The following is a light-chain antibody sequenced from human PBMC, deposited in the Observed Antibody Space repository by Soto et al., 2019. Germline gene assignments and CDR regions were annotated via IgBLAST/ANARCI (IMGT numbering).Light chain of an antibody. V-gene: IGKV3-20*01. J-gene: IGKJ2*01. Sequence: ESMLTQSPGTLSLSPGERATLSCRASQSVSTRYLAWYQQKPGQAPRLLIYGASIRATGIPDRFSRSGSGPDFSLTISRLEPEDFAVYYCHQVGSLPPAFTFGQGNKLEI. CDR1: QSVSTRY. CDR3: HQVGSLPPAFT. CDR2: GAS.